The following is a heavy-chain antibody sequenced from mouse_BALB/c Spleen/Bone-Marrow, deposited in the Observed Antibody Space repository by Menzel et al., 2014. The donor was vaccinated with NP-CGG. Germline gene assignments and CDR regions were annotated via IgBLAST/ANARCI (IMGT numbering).Heavy chain of an antibody. CDR3: ARDGYDDY. V-gene: IGHV7-3*02. J-gene: IGHJ2*01. CDR1: GITFTDYY. CDR2: IRNKANGYTT. Sequence: EVKLMESGGGLVQPGGSLRLSCATSGITFTDYYMSWVRQSPGKALEWLGFIRNKANGYTTEYSASVKGRFTVSRDNSQSILYLQMNTLRAEDSATYCCARDGYDDYWGQGTTLTVSS. D-gene: IGHD2-2*01.